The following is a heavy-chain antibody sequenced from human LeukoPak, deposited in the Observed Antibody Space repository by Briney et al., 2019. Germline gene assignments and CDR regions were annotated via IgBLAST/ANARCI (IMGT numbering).Heavy chain of an antibody. CDR3: ARGPAWFGELGYGMDV. Sequence: GRSLRLSCAASGFTLSSYGMHWVRQAPGKGLEWVAVIWYDGSNKYYADSVKGRFTISRDNSKNTLYLQMNSLRAEDTAVYYCARGPAWFGELGYGMDVWGQGTTVTVSS. D-gene: IGHD3-10*01. J-gene: IGHJ6*02. V-gene: IGHV3-33*01. CDR1: GFTLSSYG. CDR2: IWYDGSNK.